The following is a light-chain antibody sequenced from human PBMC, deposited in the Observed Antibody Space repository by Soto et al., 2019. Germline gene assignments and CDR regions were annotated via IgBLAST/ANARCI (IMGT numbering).Light chain of an antibody. V-gene: IGKV3-11*01. CDR1: QSVGGR. J-gene: IGKJ1*01. CDR3: LQHYSYPWT. CDR2: DAS. Sequence: EIALTQSPATLSLSPGERATLSCRASQSVGGRLGWYQQKPGRAPRLLIYDASIRATGIPARFSGSGSGTDFILTISSLQPEDFATYSCLQHYSYPWTFGQGTKVEVK.